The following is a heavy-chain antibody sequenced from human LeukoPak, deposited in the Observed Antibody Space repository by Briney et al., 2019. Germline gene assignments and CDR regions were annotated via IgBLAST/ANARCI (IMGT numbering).Heavy chain of an antibody. J-gene: IGHJ6*02. V-gene: IGHV1-18*01. Sequence: EASVKVSCKASGYTFTSYGISWVRQAPGQGLEWMGWISAYNGNTNYAQKLQGRVTMTTDTSTSTAYMELRSLRSDDTAVYYCARDQAYDFWSGYYGLYYGMDVWGQGTTVTVSS. CDR2: ISAYNGNT. D-gene: IGHD3-3*01. CDR1: GYTFTSYG. CDR3: ARDQAYDFWSGYYGLYYGMDV.